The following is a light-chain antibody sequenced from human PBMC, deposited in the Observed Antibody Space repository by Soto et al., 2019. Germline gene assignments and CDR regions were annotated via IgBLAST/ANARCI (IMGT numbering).Light chain of an antibody. CDR1: ESVGSY. V-gene: IGKV3-11*01. J-gene: IGKJ1*01. CDR2: DAF. CDR3: QQYGDSPRT. Sequence: EIVFTQSPATLSLSPGESATLSCRASESVGSYLAWYQQRPDQAPRLLIYDAFNRATGIPDRFSGRGSGTDFTLTVSRLEPEDFAVYYCQQYGDSPRTFGQGTKVDIK.